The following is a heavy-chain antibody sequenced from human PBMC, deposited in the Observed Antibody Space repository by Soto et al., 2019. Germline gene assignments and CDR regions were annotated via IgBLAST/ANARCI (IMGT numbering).Heavy chain of an antibody. CDR1: GFRFRTRA. CDR2: IRPGGDST. J-gene: IGHJ5*01. CDR3: TTHEEGAPWAGGFDS. D-gene: IGHD1-26*01. V-gene: IGHV3-23*01. Sequence: GGSLRLSCAASGFRFRTRAMSWVRQAPGKGLEWVASIRPGGDSTYYADSVKGRFAVSRYNSNVTLYLQMDSLRVEDTAIYYCTTHEEGAPWAGGFDSWGQGTLVTVSS.